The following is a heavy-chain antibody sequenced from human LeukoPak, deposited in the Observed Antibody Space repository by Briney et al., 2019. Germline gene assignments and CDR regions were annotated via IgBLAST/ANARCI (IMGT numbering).Heavy chain of an antibody. CDR1: GYSFTSYW. D-gene: IGHD5-12*01. CDR3: AHIVATGDRAYYFGY. CDR2: IYPGDSDT. Sequence: GESLKISCKGSGYSFTSYWIGWVRQMPGKGLEWMGIIYPGDSDTRYSPSFQGQVTISADKSISTASLQWSSLKASDTAMYYWAHIVATGDRAYYFGYWGQGTLVPVSS. J-gene: IGHJ4*02. V-gene: IGHV5-51*01.